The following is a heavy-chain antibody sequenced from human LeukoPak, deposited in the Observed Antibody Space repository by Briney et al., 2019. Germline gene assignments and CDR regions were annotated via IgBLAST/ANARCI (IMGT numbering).Heavy chain of an antibody. V-gene: IGHV1-8*01. CDR3: ARRAAAGTWFDP. CDR1: GCTFTSYD. D-gene: IGHD6-13*01. J-gene: IGHJ5*02. CDR2: MNPNSGNT. Sequence: GASVKVSCKASGCTFTSYDINWVRQATGQGLEWMGWMNPNSGNTGYAQKFQGRVTMTRNTSISTAYMELSSLRSEDTAVYYCARRAAAGTWFDPWGQGTLVTVSS.